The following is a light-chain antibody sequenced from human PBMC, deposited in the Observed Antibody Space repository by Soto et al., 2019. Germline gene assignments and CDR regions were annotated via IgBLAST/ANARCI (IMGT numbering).Light chain of an antibody. Sequence: QSALTQPPSASGSPGQSVTISCTGTSSDVGDYNYVSWYQHHPGKAPKLMIYEVSKRPSGVPDLFSGSKSGNTASLPVSGLQADDEAYYYCSSYAGRNNFVVFGGGTQLTVL. V-gene: IGLV2-8*01. CDR1: SSDVGDYNY. CDR2: EVS. CDR3: SSYAGRNNFVV. J-gene: IGLJ2*01.